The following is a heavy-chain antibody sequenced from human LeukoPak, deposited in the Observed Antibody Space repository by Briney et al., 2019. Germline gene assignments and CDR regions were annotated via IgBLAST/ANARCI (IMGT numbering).Heavy chain of an antibody. D-gene: IGHD6-13*01. CDR3: AKVWYRIAAAGYYFDY. J-gene: IGHJ4*02. CDR2: ISGSGGST. V-gene: IGHV3-23*01. Sequence: GGSLRLSCAASEFTFNSYAMSWVRQAPGKGLEWVSSISGSGGSTYYADSVKGRFTISRDNSKNTLYLQMNSLRAEDTAVYYCAKVWYRIAAAGYYFDYWGQGTLVIVSS. CDR1: EFTFNSYA.